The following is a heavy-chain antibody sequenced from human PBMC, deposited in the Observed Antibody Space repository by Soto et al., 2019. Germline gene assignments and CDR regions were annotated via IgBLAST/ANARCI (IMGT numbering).Heavy chain of an antibody. CDR3: ATQWDY. CDR2: IYDSERT. Sequence: QVRLQESGPGLVKPSETLALTCAVSGASIRSDYWSWIRQIPGRGLEWIGYIYDSERTNYNPSLRSRVTISADTSKNQFSLKVRSVTAADTAVYYCATQWDYWGQGILVTVSS. J-gene: IGHJ4*02. V-gene: IGHV4-59*08. CDR1: GASIRSDY.